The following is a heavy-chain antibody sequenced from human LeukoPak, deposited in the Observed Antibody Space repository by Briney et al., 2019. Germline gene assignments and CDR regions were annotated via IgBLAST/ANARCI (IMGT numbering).Heavy chain of an antibody. V-gene: IGHV3-7*01. D-gene: IGHD3-10*01. J-gene: IGHJ3*02. CDR3: ARIKEYGFDI. CDR1: GFTFVGYW. CDR2: IKDDGSEK. Sequence: GGSLRLSCAGSGFTFVGYWMSWVRQPPGKGPEWVANIKDDGSEKYYLDSVKGRFTISRDNAKNSLYLQMNSLRAEDTAVYSCARIKEYGFDIWGQGTMVTVSS.